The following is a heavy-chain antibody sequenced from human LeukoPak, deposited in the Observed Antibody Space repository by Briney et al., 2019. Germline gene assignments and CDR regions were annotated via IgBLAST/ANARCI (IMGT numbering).Heavy chain of an antibody. CDR3: AKAVAGRFDY. CDR1: GFTLSTYA. CDR2: INDGGGYT. J-gene: IGHJ4*02. Sequence: GGSLRLSCAASGFTLSTYAMSWVRQAPGKGLEWVSAINDGGGYTYYADSVKGRFTISRDNSKNTLYLQMHSLRAEDAAVYYCAKAVAGRFDYWGQGTLVTVSS. V-gene: IGHV3-23*01. D-gene: IGHD6-19*01.